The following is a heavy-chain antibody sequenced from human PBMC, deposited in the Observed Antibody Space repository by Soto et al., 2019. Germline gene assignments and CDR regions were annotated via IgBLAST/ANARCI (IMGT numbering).Heavy chain of an antibody. CDR1: CGSISSGGYS. CDR3: GRGPDAVISNWFDP. Sequence: SQTVSLTCAVSCGSISSGGYSWRWIRQPPGKGLEWIGYIYHSGSTYYDPSLKSRVTISVDRSKNQFSLKLSSVTAADTAVYYCGRGPDAVISNWFDPWGQGALITVSS. D-gene: IGHD3-16*02. CDR2: IYHSGST. J-gene: IGHJ5*02. V-gene: IGHV4-30-2*01.